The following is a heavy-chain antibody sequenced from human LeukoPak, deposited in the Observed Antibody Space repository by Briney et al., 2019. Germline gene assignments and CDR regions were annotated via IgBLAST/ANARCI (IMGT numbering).Heavy chain of an antibody. CDR3: ARRSRDGYSSFDY. J-gene: IGHJ4*02. V-gene: IGHV4-61*02. CDR1: GGSISGGSYY. CDR2: IYTSGST. Sequence: SETLPLTCTVSGGSISGGSYYWSWIRQPAGKGLEWIGRIYTSGSTNYNPSLKSRVTISVDTSKNQFSLKLSSVTAADTAVYYCARRSRDGYSSFDYWGQGTLVTVSS. D-gene: IGHD5-24*01.